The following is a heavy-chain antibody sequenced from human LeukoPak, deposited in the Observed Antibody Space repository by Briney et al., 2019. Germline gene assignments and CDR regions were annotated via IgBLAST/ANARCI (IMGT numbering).Heavy chain of an antibody. CDR3: ARDSITMVRGAGGRAFDI. Sequence: GGSLRLSCAASGFTVSSNYMSWVRQAPGKGLEWVSVIYSGGSTYYADSVKGRFTISRDNSKNTLYLQMNSLRAEDTAVYYCARDSITMVRGAGGRAFDIWGQGTMVTVSS. D-gene: IGHD3-10*01. V-gene: IGHV3-53*01. J-gene: IGHJ3*02. CDR2: IYSGGST. CDR1: GFTVSSNY.